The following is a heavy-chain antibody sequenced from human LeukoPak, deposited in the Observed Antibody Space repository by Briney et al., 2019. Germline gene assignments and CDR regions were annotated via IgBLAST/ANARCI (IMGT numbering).Heavy chain of an antibody. D-gene: IGHD6-13*01. V-gene: IGHV4-59*01. CDR1: GGSISSYY. CDR3: ARRPPRHSSSWQKGGGYMDV. CDR2: IYYSGST. J-gene: IGHJ6*03. Sequence: KPSETLSLTCTVSGGSISSYYWSWIRQSPGRGLEWIGYIYYSGSTKYNPSLKSRVTISVDTSKNQFSLMLISVTAADTAVYYCARRPPRHSSSWQKGGGYMDVWGKGTTVTVSS.